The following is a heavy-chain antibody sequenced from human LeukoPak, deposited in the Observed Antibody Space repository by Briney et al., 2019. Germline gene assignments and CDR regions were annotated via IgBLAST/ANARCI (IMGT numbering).Heavy chain of an antibody. CDR1: GGTFSSYA. Sequence: ASVKVSCKASGGTFSSYAISWVRQAPGQGLEWMGRIIPIFGTANYAQKFQGRVTITTDESTSTAYMELSSLRSEDTAVYYCATAGLLWQWLVRGRDAFDIWGQGTMVTVSS. D-gene: IGHD6-19*01. CDR3: ATAGLLWQWLVRGRDAFDI. CDR2: IIPIFGTA. V-gene: IGHV1-69*05. J-gene: IGHJ3*02.